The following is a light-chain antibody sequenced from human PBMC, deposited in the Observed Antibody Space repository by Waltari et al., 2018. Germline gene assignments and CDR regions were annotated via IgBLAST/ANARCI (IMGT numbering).Light chain of an antibody. Sequence: EIVLTQSPGTLSLSPGERATLSCRASQSISTNSLAWYHQKPGQPPRLLICGALSRATGIPDGFSGSGSGTEFALTISRLEPEDSAVYYCQQYGNSPRYTFGQGTKLEIK. V-gene: IGKV3-20*01. CDR1: QSISTNS. CDR3: QQYGNSPRYT. CDR2: GAL. J-gene: IGKJ2*01.